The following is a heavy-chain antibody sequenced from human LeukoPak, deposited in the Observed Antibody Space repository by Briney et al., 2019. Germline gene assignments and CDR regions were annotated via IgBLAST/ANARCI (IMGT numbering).Heavy chain of an antibody. CDR3: AKTFTSGYYFDY. CDR2: ISSSSTYT. Sequence: GGSLRLSCAASGFTFSDYYMSWIRQAPGKGLEWVSYISSSSTYTNYADSVEGRFTISRDNAKNSLYLQMNSLRAEDTAVYYCAKTFTSGYYFDYWGQGTLGTVSS. CDR1: GFTFSDYY. D-gene: IGHD2/OR15-2a*01. J-gene: IGHJ4*02. V-gene: IGHV3-11*03.